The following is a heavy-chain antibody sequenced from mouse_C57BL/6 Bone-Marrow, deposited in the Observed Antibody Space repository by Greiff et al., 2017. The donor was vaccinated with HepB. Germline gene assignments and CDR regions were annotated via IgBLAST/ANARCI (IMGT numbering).Heavy chain of an antibody. J-gene: IGHJ4*01. Sequence: EVQRVESVAELVRPGASVKLSCTASGFNIKNTYMHWVKQRPEQGLEWIGRIDPANGNTKYAPKFQGKATITADTSSNTAYLQLSSLTSEDTAIYYCAPFYDYDVGFYAMDYWGQGTSVTVSS. CDR2: IDPANGNT. CDR3: APFYDYDVGFYAMDY. V-gene: IGHV14-3*01. CDR1: GFNIKNTY. D-gene: IGHD2-4*01.